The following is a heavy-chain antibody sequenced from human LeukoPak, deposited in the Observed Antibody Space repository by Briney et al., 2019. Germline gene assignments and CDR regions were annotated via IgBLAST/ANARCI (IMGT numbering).Heavy chain of an antibody. V-gene: IGHV4-34*01. J-gene: IGHJ4*02. CDR3: ASAQGWRDF. CDR2: ITPSGIT. CDR1: GGSLRGYF. Sequence: SETLSLTCGVSGGSLRGYFWSWIRQSPGKGLEWIGEITPSGITNYSPSLKSRLTLSVDTSKNQFSLWLDSVTAADSATYYCASAQGWRDFWGQGTLVTVSS. D-gene: IGHD2-15*01.